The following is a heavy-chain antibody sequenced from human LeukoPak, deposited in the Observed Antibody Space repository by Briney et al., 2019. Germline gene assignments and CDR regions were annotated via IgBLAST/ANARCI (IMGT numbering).Heavy chain of an antibody. CDR3: AREGRGIVVRWYYYGMDV. CDR2: MNPNSGNT. Sequence: ASVKVSCKASGYTFTSYDINWVRQATGQGLEWMGWMNPNSGNTGYAQKFQGRVTMTRNTSISTAYMELSSLRSEDTAVYYCAREGRGIVVRWYYYGMDVWGQGTTVTVSS. D-gene: IGHD2-15*01. V-gene: IGHV1-8*01. J-gene: IGHJ6*02. CDR1: GYTFTSYD.